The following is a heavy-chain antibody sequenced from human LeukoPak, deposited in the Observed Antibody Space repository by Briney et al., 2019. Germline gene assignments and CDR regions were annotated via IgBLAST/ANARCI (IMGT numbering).Heavy chain of an antibody. CDR3: AREVNSRGVIRSYYYYYMDV. CDR1: GGSFSGYY. Sequence: SETLSLTCAVYGGSFSGYYWSWIRQPPGKGLEWIGEINHSGSTNYNPSLKSRVTMSVDTSKNQFSLKLGSVTAADTAVYYCAREVNSRGVIRSYYYYYMDVWGKGTTVTISS. V-gene: IGHV4-34*01. CDR2: INHSGST. J-gene: IGHJ6*03. D-gene: IGHD3-10*01.